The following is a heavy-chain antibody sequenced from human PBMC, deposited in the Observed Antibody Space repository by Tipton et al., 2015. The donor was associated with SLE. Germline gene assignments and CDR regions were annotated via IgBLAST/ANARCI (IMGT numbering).Heavy chain of an antibody. D-gene: IGHD2-21*01. CDR2: IYTSGST. J-gene: IGHJ4*02. CDR1: GGSISSGSYY. CDR3: AREKVGIGVDY. V-gene: IGHV4-61*02. Sequence: TLSLTCTVSGGSISSGSYYWSWIRQPAGKGLEWIGRIYTSGSTNYNPSLESRVTISVDTSKNQFSLKLSSMTAADTAVYYCAREKVGIGVDYWGQGTLVTVSS.